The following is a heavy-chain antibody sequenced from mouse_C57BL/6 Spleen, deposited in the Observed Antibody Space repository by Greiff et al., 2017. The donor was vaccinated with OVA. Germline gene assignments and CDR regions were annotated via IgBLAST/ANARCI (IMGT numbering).Heavy chain of an antibody. CDR2: INPNNGGT. Sequence: VQLQQSGPELVKPGASVKISCKASGYTFTDYYMNWVKQSHGKSLEWIGDINPNNGGTSYNQKFKGKATLTVDKSSSTAYMELRSLTSEDSAVYYCAPYDPFYAMDYWGQGTSVTVSS. J-gene: IGHJ4*01. CDR3: APYDPFYAMDY. D-gene: IGHD2-3*01. V-gene: IGHV1-26*01. CDR1: GYTFTDYY.